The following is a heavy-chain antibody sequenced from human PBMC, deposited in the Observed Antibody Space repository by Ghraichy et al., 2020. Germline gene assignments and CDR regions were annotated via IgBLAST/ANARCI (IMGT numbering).Heavy chain of an antibody. D-gene: IGHD3-3*01. CDR1: GGSFSGYY. J-gene: IGHJ3*02. Sequence: LNISCAVYGGSFSGYYWSWIRQPPGKGLEWIGEINHSGSTNYNPSLKSRVTISVDTSKNQFSLKLSSVTAADTAVYYCARRSYYDFWSGYYLGAFDIWGQGTMVTVSS. V-gene: IGHV4-34*01. CDR3: ARRSYYDFWSGYYLGAFDI. CDR2: INHSGST.